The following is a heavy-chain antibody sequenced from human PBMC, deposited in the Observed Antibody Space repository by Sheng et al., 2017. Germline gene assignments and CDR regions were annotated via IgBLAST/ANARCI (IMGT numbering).Heavy chain of an antibody. CDR3: ARAVAGFLEWLPYYFDY. CDR2: ISYSGST. J-gene: IGHJ4*02. V-gene: IGHV4-59*12. CDR1: GGSINSYY. D-gene: IGHD3-3*01. Sequence: QVQLQESGPGLVKPSETLTLTCTVSGGSINSYYWSWIRQPPGKGLEWIGYISYSGSTNYNPSLKSRVTISVDTSKNQFSLKLISVTAADTAVYYCARAVAGFLEWLPYYFDYWGQGTLVTVSS.